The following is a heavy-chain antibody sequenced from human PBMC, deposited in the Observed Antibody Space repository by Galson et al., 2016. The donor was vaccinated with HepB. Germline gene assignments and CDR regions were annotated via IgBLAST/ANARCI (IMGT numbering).Heavy chain of an antibody. D-gene: IGHD6-19*01. J-gene: IGHJ4*02. Sequence: SVKVSCKASGYNFTSYGISWVRQAPGQGLEWMGWISAYSANKNYAQKVQGRITMTTDSSTSTAYMELRNLTSDDTAVYFCARDYSSGWYGYWGQGTLVTVSS. V-gene: IGHV1-18*01. CDR3: ARDYSSGWYGY. CDR1: GYNFTSYG. CDR2: ISAYSANK.